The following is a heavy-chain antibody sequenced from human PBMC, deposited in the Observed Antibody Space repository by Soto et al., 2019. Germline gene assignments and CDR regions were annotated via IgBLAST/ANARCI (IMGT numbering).Heavy chain of an antibody. CDR1: GYTFTSYG. J-gene: IGHJ4*02. CDR3: ARDIGQQLFDY. D-gene: IGHD6-13*01. CDR2: ISAYNGNT. V-gene: IGHV1-18*01. Sequence: QVQLVQSGAEVKKPGASVKVSCKASGYTFTSYGISWVRQAPGQGLEGMGWISAYNGNTKYAQKLQGRDTMTTDKATSKAYMELTSLRSDDPAVYYCARDIGQQLFDYWGQGTLGHVSS.